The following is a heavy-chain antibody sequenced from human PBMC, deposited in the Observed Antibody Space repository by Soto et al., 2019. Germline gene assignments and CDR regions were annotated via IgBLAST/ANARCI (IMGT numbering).Heavy chain of an antibody. D-gene: IGHD3-10*01. V-gene: IGHV3-30*18. CDR1: GFIFSNYG. J-gene: IGHJ6*03. CDR2: ISYDGNKQ. Sequence: QVQLVESGGGVVQPGRSLRLSCAASGFIFSNYGMHWVRQAPGKGLEWVAVISYDGNKQHYGRSVKGRFPISRDSSKNTLYLQMNSLSPEDTAVYYCAKDSWFGELFRSYMDVWGKGTTVTVS. CDR3: AKDSWFGELFRSYMDV.